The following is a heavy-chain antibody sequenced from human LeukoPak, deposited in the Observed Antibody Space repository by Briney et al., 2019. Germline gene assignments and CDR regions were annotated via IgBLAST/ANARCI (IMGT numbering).Heavy chain of an antibody. D-gene: IGHD3-3*01. CDR3: AKDGGLLEWLSPYYFDY. V-gene: IGHV3-23*01. Sequence: PGGSLRLSCAASGFTFSSYAMSWVRQAPGKGLEWVSAISGSGGSTYYADSVKGRFTISRDNSKNTLYLQMNSLRAEDTAVYYCAKDGGLLEWLSPYYFDYWGQGTLVTVSS. J-gene: IGHJ4*02. CDR1: GFTFSSYA. CDR2: ISGSGGST.